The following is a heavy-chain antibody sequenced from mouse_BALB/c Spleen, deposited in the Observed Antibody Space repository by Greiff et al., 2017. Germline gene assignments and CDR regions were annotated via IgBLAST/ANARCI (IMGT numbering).Heavy chain of an antibody. CDR2: IYPSDSYT. Sequence: QVQLQQPGAELVRPGASVKLSCKASGYTFTSYWINWVKQRPGQGLEWIGNIYPSDSYTNYNQKFKDKATLTVDKSSSTAYMQLSSPTSEDSAVYYCTRGVRHYYAMDYWGQGTSVTVSS. J-gene: IGHJ4*01. CDR1: GYTFTSYW. V-gene: IGHV1-69*02. CDR3: TRGVRHYYAMDY. D-gene: IGHD2-14*01.